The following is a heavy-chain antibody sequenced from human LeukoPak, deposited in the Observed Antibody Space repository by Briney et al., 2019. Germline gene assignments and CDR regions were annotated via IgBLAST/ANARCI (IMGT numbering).Heavy chain of an antibody. CDR1: GYTFTGYY. J-gene: IGHJ4*02. CDR2: INPNSGGT. V-gene: IGHV1-2*06. Sequence: ASVKVSCKASGYTFTGYYMHWVRQAPGQGLEWMGRINPNSGGTNYAQKFQGRVTMTRDTSISTAYMELSRLRSDDTAVYYCARDHSYGYGFDYWGQGTLVTVSS. CDR3: ARDHSYGYGFDY. D-gene: IGHD5-18*01.